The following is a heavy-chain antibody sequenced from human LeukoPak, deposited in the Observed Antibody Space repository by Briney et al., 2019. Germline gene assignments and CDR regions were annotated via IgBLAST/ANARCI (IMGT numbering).Heavy chain of an antibody. D-gene: IGHD5-24*01. J-gene: IGHJ5*02. CDR1: RFDVTTSA. CDR2: ISADGGAT. V-gene: IGHV3-23*01. CDR3: ARGPHNRDGRFSWFDP. Sequence: GSLRLSCAASRFDVTTSAMNWVRQAPGDRLEWVSGISADGGATYYVDSVKGRFTISRDNSKRTLYLQMNGLRAEDTAFYYCARGPHNRDGRFSWFDPWGQGTLVTVSS.